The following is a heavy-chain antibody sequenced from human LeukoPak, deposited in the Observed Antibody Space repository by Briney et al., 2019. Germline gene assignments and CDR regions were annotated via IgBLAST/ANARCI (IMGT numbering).Heavy chain of an antibody. CDR1: GYTFTSYA. CDR3: ARACWGGYLSDAEGSWFDP. D-gene: IGHD5-12*01. J-gene: IGHJ5*02. CDR2: INTNTGNP. Sequence: GASVKVSCKASGYTFTSYAMNWVRQAPGQGLEWMGWINTNTGNPTYAQGFTGRFVFSLDTSVSTAYLQISSLKAEDTAVYYCARACWGGYLSDAEGSWFDPWGQGTLVTVSS. V-gene: IGHV7-4-1*02.